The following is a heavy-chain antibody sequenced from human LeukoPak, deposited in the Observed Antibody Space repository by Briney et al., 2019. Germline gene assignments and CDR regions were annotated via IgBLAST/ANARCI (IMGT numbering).Heavy chain of an antibody. CDR3: ARLTLGCSSTSCYV. V-gene: IGHV3-48*01. Sequence: GGSLRLSCAASGFTFSTYSMNWVRQAPGKGLEWVSYISSSSSTKYYADSVKGRFTISRDNAKNSLYLQMNSLRAEDTAVYYCARLTLGCSSTSCYVWGQGTLVTVSS. CDR2: ISSSSSTK. D-gene: IGHD2-2*01. J-gene: IGHJ4*02. CDR1: GFTFSTYS.